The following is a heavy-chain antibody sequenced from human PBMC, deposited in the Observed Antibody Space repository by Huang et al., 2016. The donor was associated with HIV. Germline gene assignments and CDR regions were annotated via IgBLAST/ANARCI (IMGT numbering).Heavy chain of an antibody. V-gene: IGHV1-69*13. CDR2: CNPVMGTP. D-gene: IGHD3-9*01. Sequence: QVQLVQSGAEVKKPGSSVKVSCKVSGGTFSKYAISWGRQDPGQGLEWMGGCNPVMGTPTYAQNFQGRVTIIADEAMTAVYLELSSLRSEDAAVYYCARDFVDDTPAFFYFWGQGTLVTVSS. CDR1: GGTFSKYA. J-gene: IGHJ4*02. CDR3: ARDFVDDTPAFFYF.